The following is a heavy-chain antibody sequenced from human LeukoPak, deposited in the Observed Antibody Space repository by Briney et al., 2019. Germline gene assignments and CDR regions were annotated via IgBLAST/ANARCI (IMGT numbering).Heavy chain of an antibody. J-gene: IGHJ6*04. D-gene: IGHD3-10*02. Sequence: GGTLRLSCAASGFPFSSYGMSWVRQAPGKGLEWVSYISSSGSTIYYADSVEGRFTIFRDNAKNSLYLQMNSLRAEDTAVYYCAELGITMIGGVWGKGTTVTISS. CDR2: ISSSGSTI. CDR3: AELGITMIGGV. V-gene: IGHV3-48*04. CDR1: GFPFSSYG.